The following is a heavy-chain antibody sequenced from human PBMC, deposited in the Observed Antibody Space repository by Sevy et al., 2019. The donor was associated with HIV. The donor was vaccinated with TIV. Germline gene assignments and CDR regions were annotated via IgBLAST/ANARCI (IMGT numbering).Heavy chain of an antibody. V-gene: IGHV3-48*04. CDR2: ISSSGSTI. J-gene: IGHJ4*02. CDR1: GFTFSRYW. D-gene: IGHD3-3*01. CDR3: ARDRGYDFWSGYYTDPTFDY. Sequence: GGSLRLSCAASGFTFSRYWMSWVRQAPGKGLEWVSYISSSGSTIYYADSVKGRFTISRDNAKNSLYLQMNSLRAEDTAVYYCARDRGYDFWSGYYTDPTFDYWGQGTLVTVSS.